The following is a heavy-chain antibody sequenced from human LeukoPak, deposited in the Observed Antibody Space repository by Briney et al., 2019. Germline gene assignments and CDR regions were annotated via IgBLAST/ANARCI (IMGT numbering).Heavy chain of an antibody. CDR3: ARVSRRDRNPNLFIFDY. J-gene: IGHJ4*02. CDR2: IIPIFGTA. Sequence: ASVKVSCKASGGTFSSYAISWVRQAPGQGLEWMGGIIPIFGTANYAQKFQGRVTITADESTSTAYMELSRLTSDDTTVYFCARVSRRDRNPNLFIFDYWGQGTLVTVSP. V-gene: IGHV1-69*13. D-gene: IGHD5-24*01. CDR1: GGTFSSYA.